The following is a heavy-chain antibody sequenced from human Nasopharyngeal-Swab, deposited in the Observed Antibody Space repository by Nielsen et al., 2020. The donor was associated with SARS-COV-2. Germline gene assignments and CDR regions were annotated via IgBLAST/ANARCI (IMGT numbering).Heavy chain of an antibody. V-gene: IGHV3-9*01. CDR2: ISWNSGSI. CDR1: GSTFDDYA. Sequence: SLKISCAASGSTFDDYAMHWVRQAPGKGLEWVSGISWNSGSIGYADSVKGRFTISRDNAKNSLYLQMNSLRAEDTALYYCASYSSSSEKAVDYWGQGTLVTVSS. J-gene: IGHJ4*02. CDR3: ASYSSSSEKAVDY. D-gene: IGHD6-6*01.